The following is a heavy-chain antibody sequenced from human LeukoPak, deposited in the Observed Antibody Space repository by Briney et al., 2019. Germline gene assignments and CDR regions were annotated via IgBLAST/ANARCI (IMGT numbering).Heavy chain of an antibody. V-gene: IGHV3-64*01. CDR3: ARVRHSGYVGDAFDI. CDR2: ISSNGGST. Sequence: PGGSLRLSCAASGFTFSSYAMHWARQAPGKGLEYVSAISSNGGSTYYANSVKGRFTISGDNSKNTLYLQMGSLRAEDMAVYYCARVRHSGYVGDAFDIWGQGTMVTVSS. J-gene: IGHJ3*02. D-gene: IGHD5-12*01. CDR1: GFTFSSYA.